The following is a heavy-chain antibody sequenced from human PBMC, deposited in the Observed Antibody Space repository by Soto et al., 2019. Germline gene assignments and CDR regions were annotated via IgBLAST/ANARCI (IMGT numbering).Heavy chain of an antibody. V-gene: IGHV4-34*01. CDR3: ARATPYVTYYDFWSGYSWIWFDP. CDR2: INHSGST. Sequence: LTCAVYGGSFSGYYWSWIRQPPGKGLEWIGEINHSGSTNYNPSLKSRVTISVDTSKNQFSLKLSSVTAADTAVYYCARATPYVTYYDFWSGYSWIWFDPWGQGTLVTVSS. CDR1: GGSFSGYY. D-gene: IGHD3-3*01. J-gene: IGHJ5*02.